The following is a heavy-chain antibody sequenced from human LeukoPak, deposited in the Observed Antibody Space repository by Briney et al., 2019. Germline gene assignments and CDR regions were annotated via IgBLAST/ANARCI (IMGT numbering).Heavy chain of an antibody. J-gene: IGHJ4*02. CDR1: GGSISSYY. Sequence: SETLSLTCTVSGGSISSYYWSWIRQPPGKGLEWIGYIYYSGSTNYNPSLKSRVTISVDTSKNQFSLKLSSVTAADTAVYYCARLVPAALVDYWGQGTLVTVSS. CDR3: ARLVPAALVDY. D-gene: IGHD2-2*01. V-gene: IGHV4-59*01. CDR2: IYYSGST.